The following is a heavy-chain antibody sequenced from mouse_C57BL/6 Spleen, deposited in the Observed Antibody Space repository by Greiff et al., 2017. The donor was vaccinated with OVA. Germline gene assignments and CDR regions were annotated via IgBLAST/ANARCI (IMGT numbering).Heavy chain of an antibody. V-gene: IGHV1-81*01. CDR1: GYTFTSYG. CDR2: IYPRSGNT. Sequence: QVQLQQSGAELARPGASVKLSCKASGYTFTSYGISWVKQRTGQGVEWIGEIYPRSGNTYYNEKFKGKATLTADKSSSTAYMELRSLTSEDSAVYFCARSDSSGYEDYFDYWGQGTTLTVSS. CDR3: ARSDSSGYEDYFDY. J-gene: IGHJ2*01. D-gene: IGHD3-2*02.